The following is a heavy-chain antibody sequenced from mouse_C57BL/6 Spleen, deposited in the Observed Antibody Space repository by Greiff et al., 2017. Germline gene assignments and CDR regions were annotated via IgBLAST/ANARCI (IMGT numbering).Heavy chain of an antibody. CDR2: IYPRYGST. CDR1: GYTFTDHT. CDR3: ARSSTTVVDLDYYDY. D-gene: IGHD1-1*01. V-gene: IGHV1-78*01. Sequence: QVQLKEPDAELVKPGASVTISCKVSGYTFTDHTIHWMKQRPEQGLEWIGFIYPRYGSTKYNGKFKGKATLTADKSSSTAYMQLNSLTSEDSAVYFCARSSTTVVDLDYYDYWGQGTTLTVSS. J-gene: IGHJ2*01.